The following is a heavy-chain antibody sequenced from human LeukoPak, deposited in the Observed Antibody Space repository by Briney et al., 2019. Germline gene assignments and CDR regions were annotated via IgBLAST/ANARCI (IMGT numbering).Heavy chain of an antibody. CDR3: ARELRLSDGTEWAYWYFDL. J-gene: IGHJ2*01. CDR1: GDSLRKSTFY. V-gene: IGHV4-39*06. Sequence: SETLSLTCTVSGDSLRKSTFYWVWIRQSPGKGLEWIGSFSNTENPDYNPSLRSRITISGDTSKNQFALKMTSVTAADTAAYYCARELRLSDGTEWAYWYFDLWGPATLVTVSS. D-gene: IGHD1-26*01. CDR2: FSNTENP.